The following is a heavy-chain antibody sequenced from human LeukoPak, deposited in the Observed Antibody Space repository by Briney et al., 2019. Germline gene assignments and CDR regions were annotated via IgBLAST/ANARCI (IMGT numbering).Heavy chain of an antibody. Sequence: SETLSLTCAVYGASFSGYYWSWIRQPPGKGLEWIGEINHSGSTNYNPSLKSRVTISVDTSKNQFSLKLSSATAADTAVYYCARGTGYPLIGWGQGTLVTVSS. CDR3: ARGTGYPLIG. J-gene: IGHJ4*02. CDR2: INHSGST. V-gene: IGHV4-34*01. CDR1: GASFSGYY. D-gene: IGHD3-22*01.